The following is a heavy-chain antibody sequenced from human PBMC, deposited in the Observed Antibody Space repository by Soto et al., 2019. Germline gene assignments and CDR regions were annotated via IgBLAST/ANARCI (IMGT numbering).Heavy chain of an antibody. J-gene: IGHJ4*02. CDR2: IIPIFGTA. D-gene: IGHD3-22*01. CDR3: AREKENYYDSSGYYFEY. V-gene: IGHV1-69*13. CDR1: GGTFSSYA. Sequence: ASVKVSCKASGGTFSSYAISWVRQAPGQGLEWMGGIIPIFGTANYAQKFQGRVTITADESTSTAYMELSSLRSEDTAVYYCAREKENYYDSSGYYFEYWGQGTLVTVSS.